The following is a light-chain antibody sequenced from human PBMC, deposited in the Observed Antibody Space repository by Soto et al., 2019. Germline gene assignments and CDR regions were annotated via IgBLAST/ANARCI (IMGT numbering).Light chain of an antibody. CDR3: QQYGSSPPYT. CDR2: GAS. CDR1: QSVSSTY. J-gene: IGKJ2*01. Sequence: DIVLTQSPGTLSLSPGERASLSCRASQSVSSTYLAWYQQRPGQAPRLLIYGASSRATGIPDRFSGSGSGTDFSLTISRLEPEDFAVYYCQQYGSSPPYTFGQGTQL. V-gene: IGKV3-20*01.